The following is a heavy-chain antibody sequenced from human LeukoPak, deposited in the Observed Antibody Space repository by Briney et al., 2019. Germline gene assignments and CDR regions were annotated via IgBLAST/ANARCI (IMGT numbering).Heavy chain of an antibody. CDR3: ARDGGPITVHYALDT. J-gene: IGHJ6*02. D-gene: IGHD1-14*01. V-gene: IGHV3-48*03. CDR2: INSGASNI. Sequence: GGSLRLSCAASGFIFSSFEMIWVRQAPGKGLEWVSYINSGASNIQYADSVKGRFTISRDNAKNSLYLQMNALRGDDTAVYYCARDGGPITVHYALDTWGQGTTVTVSS. CDR1: GFIFSSFE.